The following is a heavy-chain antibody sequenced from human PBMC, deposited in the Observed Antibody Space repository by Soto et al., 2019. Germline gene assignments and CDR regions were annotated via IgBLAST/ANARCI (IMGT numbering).Heavy chain of an antibody. CDR3: ARFRIGYYGSGHFDY. CDR2: IYNSAGT. Sequence: QLQLQESGSGLVKPSETLSLTCGVSGGSTSSGDYCWSWLRQPPGKGLEWIGHIYNSAGTYTNPSLKSRVVMSADRSKNQISLKLTSVTAADTAVYYCARFRIGYYGSGHFDYWGQGTLVTVSS. D-gene: IGHD3-10*01. V-gene: IGHV4-30-2*01. CDR1: GGSTSSGDYC. J-gene: IGHJ4*02.